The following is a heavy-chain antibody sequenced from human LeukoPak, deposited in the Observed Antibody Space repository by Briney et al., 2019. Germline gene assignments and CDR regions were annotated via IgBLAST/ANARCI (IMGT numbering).Heavy chain of an antibody. Sequence: SETLSLTCTVSGGSISSYYWSWIRQPPGKGLEWMGYIYYSGSTNYNPSLKSRVTISVDTSKNQFSLKLSSVTAADTAVYYCARHGRGHYDILTGYGFGAFDIWGQGTMVTVSS. CDR2: IYYSGST. CDR1: GGSISSYY. CDR3: ARHGRGHYDILTGYGFGAFDI. D-gene: IGHD3-9*01. V-gene: IGHV4-59*08. J-gene: IGHJ3*02.